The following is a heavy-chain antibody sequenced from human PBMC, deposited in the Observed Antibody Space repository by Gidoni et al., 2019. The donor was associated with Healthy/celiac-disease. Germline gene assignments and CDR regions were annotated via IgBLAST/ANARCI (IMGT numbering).Heavy chain of an antibody. CDR3: ARGRDSSGYINFDY. CDR1: GSTLCSYS. D-gene: IGHD3-22*01. Sequence: EVQLVESGGGLVKPGGSLRPACAASGSTLCSYSMNWVRQAPGKGLEWVASISSNSSDIYYADSVKGRFTISRDNAKNSLYLQMNSLRAEDTAVYYCARGRDSSGYINFDYWGQGTLVTVSS. J-gene: IGHJ4*02. V-gene: IGHV3-21*01. CDR2: ISSNSSDI.